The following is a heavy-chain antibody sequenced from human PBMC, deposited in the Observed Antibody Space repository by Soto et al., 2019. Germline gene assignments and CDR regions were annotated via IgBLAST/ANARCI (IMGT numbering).Heavy chain of an antibody. CDR2: ISSNGGST. CDR3: ARLGIAVAGTVYAFDI. Sequence: PGGSLRLSCAASGFTFSSYAMHWVRQAPGKGLEYVSAISSNGGSTYYANSVKGRFTISSDNSKNTLYLQMGSLRAEDMAVYYCARLGIAVAGTVYAFDIWGQGTMVTVSS. D-gene: IGHD6-19*01. J-gene: IGHJ3*02. CDR1: GFTFSSYA. V-gene: IGHV3-64*01.